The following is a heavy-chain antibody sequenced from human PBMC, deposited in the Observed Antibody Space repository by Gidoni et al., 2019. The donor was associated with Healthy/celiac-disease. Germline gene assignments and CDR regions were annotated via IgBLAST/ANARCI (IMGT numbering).Heavy chain of an antibody. D-gene: IGHD3-22*01. V-gene: IGHV4-34*01. J-gene: IGHJ6*02. CDR1: GGSFSGYY. CDR3: AGRRVVVVITGCYYGMDV. Sequence: QVQLQQWGAGLLKPSETLSLTCAVYGGSFSGYYWSWIRQPPGKGLEWIGEINHSGSTNYNPSLKSRVTISVDTSKNQFSLKLSSVTAADTAVYYCAGRRVVVVITGCYYGMDVWGQGTTVTVSS. CDR2: INHSGST.